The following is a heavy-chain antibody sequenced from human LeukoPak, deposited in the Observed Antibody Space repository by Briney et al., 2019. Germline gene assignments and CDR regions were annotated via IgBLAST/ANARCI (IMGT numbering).Heavy chain of an antibody. J-gene: IGHJ6*04. V-gene: IGHV3-48*03. CDR2: ISSSGSTI. CDR1: GFTFSSYE. Sequence: PGGSLILSCAASGFTFSSYEMNCFRQAPGKGLQGVSYISSSGSTIYYADSVKGRFTISRDNAKNSLYLQMNSLRAEDTAVYYCAELGITMIGGVWGKGTTVTISS. CDR3: AELGITMIGGV. D-gene: IGHD3-10*02.